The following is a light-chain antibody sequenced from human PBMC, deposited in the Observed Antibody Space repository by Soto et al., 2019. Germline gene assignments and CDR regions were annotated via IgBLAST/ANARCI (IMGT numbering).Light chain of an antibody. CDR3: QQSKSHPPT. CDR2: GAS. J-gene: IGKJ2*01. Sequence: DVQMTQSPSSLSASVGDSVTITCRASQDIKSDLAWYQQRTGEAPKSLIFGASNLLDGVPSKFRGSGSGSEFTLTISSLQPEDSATYFCQQSKSHPPTFGRGTKVEI. CDR1: QDIKSD. V-gene: IGKV1-16*02.